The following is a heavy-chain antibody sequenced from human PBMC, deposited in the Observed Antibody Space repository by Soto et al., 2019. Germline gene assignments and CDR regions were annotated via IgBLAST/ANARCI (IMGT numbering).Heavy chain of an antibody. Sequence: QVQLQESGPGLVKPSQTLSLTCTVSGGSLTSGGYYWSWIRQHPGMGLEWIAPIFHSGSTHHNPSLTIRVTIAVDTSKNQFSLNLTSVTAADTAVYYCARGGDSENYFAPWGQGTLVAVSS. J-gene: IGHJ5*02. CDR3: ARGGDSENYFAP. D-gene: IGHD1-7*01. CDR1: GGSLTSGGYY. CDR2: IFHSGST. V-gene: IGHV4-31*03.